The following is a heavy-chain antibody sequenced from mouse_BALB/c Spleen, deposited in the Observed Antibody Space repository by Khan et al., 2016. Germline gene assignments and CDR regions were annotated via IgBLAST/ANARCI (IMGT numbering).Heavy chain of an antibody. J-gene: IGHJ4*01. CDR3: ARGTSALYYSLDY. Sequence: QVQLQQSGAELVRPGVSVKISCKGSGYTFTDYALHWVKQSHAKSLEWIGIISTYYGDATYNQKFKDKATMTVDKSSGTTYMELARLTSEDSAIYSCARGTSALYYSLDYWGQGASVTVSS. CDR2: ISTYYGDA. D-gene: IGHD2-14*01. V-gene: IGHV1S137*01. CDR1: GYTFTDYA.